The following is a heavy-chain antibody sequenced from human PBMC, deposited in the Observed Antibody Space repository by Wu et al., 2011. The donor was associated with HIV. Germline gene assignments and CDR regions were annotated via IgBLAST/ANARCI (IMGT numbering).Heavy chain of an antibody. J-gene: IGHJ4*02. Sequence: QVQLVQSGAEVKKPGSSVKVSCRASGRTFSSDSFSWLRQAPGQGLEWMGGIVPVLETPDYAQKFQGRLTITTDESASTVYMELSSLRSEDTALYYCARGSQYCSTSSCYHFDYWAREDLGHRLL. CDR2: IVPVLETP. V-gene: IGHV1-69*16. CDR1: GRTFSSDS. CDR3: ARGSQYCSTSSCYHFDY. D-gene: IGHD2-2*01.